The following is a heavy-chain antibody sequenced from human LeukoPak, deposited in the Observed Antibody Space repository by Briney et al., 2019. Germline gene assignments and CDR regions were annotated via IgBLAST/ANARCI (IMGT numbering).Heavy chain of an antibody. D-gene: IGHD3-3*01. Sequence: GASVKVSCKASGYTFTSYGISWVRQAPGQGLEWMGWISAYNGNTNYAQKFQGRVTLTRDTSTSTAYMELRSLRSDDTAVYYCARGVITIFPFDYWGQGTLATVSS. CDR3: ARGVITIFPFDY. V-gene: IGHV1-18*01. CDR1: GYTFTSYG. CDR2: ISAYNGNT. J-gene: IGHJ4*02.